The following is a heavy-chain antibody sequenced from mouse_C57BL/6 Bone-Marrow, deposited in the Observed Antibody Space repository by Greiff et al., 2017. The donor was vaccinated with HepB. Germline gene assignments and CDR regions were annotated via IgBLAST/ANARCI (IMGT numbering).Heavy chain of an antibody. CDR1: GFSLTSYG. V-gene: IGHV2-9*01. J-gene: IGHJ4*01. D-gene: IGHD2-2*01. CDR2: IWGGGST. Sequence: VMLVESGPGLVAPSQSLSITCTVSGFSLTSYGVDWVRQPPGKGLEWLGVIWGGGSTNYNSALMSRLSISKDNSKSQVFLKMNSLQTDDTAMYYCRHYGYDWKNYYAMDYWGQGTSVTVSS. CDR3: RHYGYDWKNYYAMDY.